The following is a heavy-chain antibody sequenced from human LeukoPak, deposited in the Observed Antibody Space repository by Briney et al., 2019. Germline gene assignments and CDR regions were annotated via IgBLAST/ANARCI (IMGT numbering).Heavy chain of an antibody. V-gene: IGHV3-48*01. CDR2: ISSSSSTI. Sequence: GGSLSLSCAASGFSISNYNMNWVRQAPGKGLEWLSSISSSSSTIFYADSVKGRLTISRDNAKNSLFLQMNSLRAEDTAVYYCATEPLYYYYMDVWGKGTTVTVSS. D-gene: IGHD1-14*01. J-gene: IGHJ6*03. CDR3: ATEPLYYYYMDV. CDR1: GFSISNYN.